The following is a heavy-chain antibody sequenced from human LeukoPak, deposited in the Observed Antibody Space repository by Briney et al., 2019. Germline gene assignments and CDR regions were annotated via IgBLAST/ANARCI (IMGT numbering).Heavy chain of an antibody. CDR2: IYQSGSGSS. CDR1: GGSIISSNYY. D-gene: IGHD3-3*01. CDR3: ASTLRFLPYRRFDY. J-gene: IGHJ4*02. V-gene: IGHV4-39*01. Sequence: SETLSLTCSVSGGSIISSNYYWGWIRQPPGKGLEWIGSIYQSGSGSSYYNPSLKSRVTIFGDTSKNQFFLRLSSVTAADTTVYYCASTLRFLPYRRFDYWGQGTLVTVPS.